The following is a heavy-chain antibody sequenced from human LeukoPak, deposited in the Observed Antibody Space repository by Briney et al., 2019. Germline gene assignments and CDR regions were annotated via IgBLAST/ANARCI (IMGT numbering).Heavy chain of an antibody. CDR2: ISSSGSTI. Sequence: PGGSLRLSCAASGFTFSSYEMNWVRQAQGKGLEWVSYISSSGSTIYYADSVKGRFTLSRDNAKNPLYLQMNSLRAEDTAVYYCARGTGYCLDPWGQGTLVTVSS. V-gene: IGHV3-48*03. CDR3: ARGTGYCLDP. J-gene: IGHJ5*02. D-gene: IGHD7-27*01. CDR1: GFTFSSYE.